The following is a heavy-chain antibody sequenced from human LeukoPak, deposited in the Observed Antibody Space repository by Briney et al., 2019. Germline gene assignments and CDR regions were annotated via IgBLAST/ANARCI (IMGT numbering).Heavy chain of an antibody. CDR2: IRSKANSYAT. J-gene: IGHJ4*02. V-gene: IGHV3-73*01. CDR3: TRLGSYSGYDSDY. CDR1: GFTFSGSA. Sequence: GGSLKLSCAASGFTFSGSAMHWVRQASGKGLEWVGRIRSKANSYATAYAASVKGRFTISRDDSKNTAYLQMNSLKTEDTAVYYCTRLGSYSGYDSDYWGQGTLVTVSS. D-gene: IGHD5-12*01.